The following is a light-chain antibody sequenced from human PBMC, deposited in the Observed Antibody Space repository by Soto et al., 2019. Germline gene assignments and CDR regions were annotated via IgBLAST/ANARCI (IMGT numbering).Light chain of an antibody. CDR1: QSISSY. CDR2: AAS. Sequence: DIQMTQAPSALSASVGDRVTITCRASQSISSYLNWYQQKPGKAPKLLIYAASSLQSVVPSRFSGRGSATYSTLTISRLQPEDFATYYCQQSYNTPPTFGQGTKVEIK. V-gene: IGKV1-39*01. CDR3: QQSYNTPPT. J-gene: IGKJ1*01.